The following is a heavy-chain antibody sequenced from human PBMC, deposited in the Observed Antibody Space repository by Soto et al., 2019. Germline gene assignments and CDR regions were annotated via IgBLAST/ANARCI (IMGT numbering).Heavy chain of an antibody. Sequence: QVQLVESGGGVVQPGRSLRLSCAASGFTFNIHAMHWVRQAPGKGLEWVALISYDGSNRHYVDSVKGRFTISRDNSKNTLSLQRISLRAEDTAVYACVKDLRRGYFDYWGQGTLVTVSS. J-gene: IGHJ4*02. D-gene: IGHD3-10*01. V-gene: IGHV3-30*18. CDR1: GFTFNIHA. CDR2: ISYDGSNR. CDR3: VKDLRRGYFDY.